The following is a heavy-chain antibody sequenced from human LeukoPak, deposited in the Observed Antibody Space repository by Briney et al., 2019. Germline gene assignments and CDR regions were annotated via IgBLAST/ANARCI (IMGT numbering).Heavy chain of an antibody. J-gene: IGHJ3*02. CDR3: AKDSPYDSSGYSIVRAFDI. CDR1: GGSVSSGSYC. V-gene: IGHV4-61*01. D-gene: IGHD3-22*01. Sequence: SETLSLTCTVSGGSVSSGSYCWSWIRQPPGKGLEWIGYIYNSGSTNYNPSLKSRVTISADTSKNQFSLKLTSVTAADTAVYFCAKDSPYDSSGYSIVRAFDIWGQGTMVTVSS. CDR2: IYNSGST.